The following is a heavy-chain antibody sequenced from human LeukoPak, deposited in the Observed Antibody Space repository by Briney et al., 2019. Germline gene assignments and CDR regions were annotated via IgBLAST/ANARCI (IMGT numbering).Heavy chain of an antibody. D-gene: IGHD5-18*01. CDR3: ARDSEYSYGYGGFDY. CDR1: GYSISSDYY. J-gene: IGHJ4*02. V-gene: IGHV4-38-2*02. CDR2: IYHSGST. Sequence: PSETLSLTCTVSGYSISSDYYWGWIRQPPGKGLEWIGTIYHSGSTYYNPSLKSRVTISVDTSKNQFSLKLSSVTAADTAVYYCARDSEYSYGYGGFDYWGQGTLVTVSS.